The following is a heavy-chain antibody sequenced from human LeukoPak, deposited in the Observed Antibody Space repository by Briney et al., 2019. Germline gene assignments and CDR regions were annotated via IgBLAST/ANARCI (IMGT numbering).Heavy chain of an antibody. Sequence: ASVKVSCKASGYTFTSYYMHWVRQAPGQGLEWMGIINPSGGSTSYAQKFQGRVTITRDTSASTAYMELSSLRSEDTAVYYCAREDAQGSSGYPYYYGMDVWGQGTTVTVSS. D-gene: IGHD3-22*01. V-gene: IGHV1-46*01. CDR2: INPSGGST. CDR1: GYTFTSYY. CDR3: AREDAQGSSGYPYYYGMDV. J-gene: IGHJ6*02.